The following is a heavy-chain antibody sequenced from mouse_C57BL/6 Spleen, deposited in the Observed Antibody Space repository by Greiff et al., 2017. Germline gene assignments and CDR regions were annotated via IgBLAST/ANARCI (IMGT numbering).Heavy chain of an antibody. J-gene: IGHJ1*03. D-gene: IGHD2-12*01. CDR2: ISSGGSYT. CDR3: ARRDSDYWYFDV. CDR1: GFTFSSYG. Sequence: EVNLVESGGDLVKPGGSLKLSCAASGFTFSSYGMSWVRQTPDKRLEWVATISSGGSYTYYPDSVKGRFTISRDNAKNTLYLQMSSLKSEDTAMYYCARRDSDYWYFDVWGTGTTVTVSS. V-gene: IGHV5-6*02.